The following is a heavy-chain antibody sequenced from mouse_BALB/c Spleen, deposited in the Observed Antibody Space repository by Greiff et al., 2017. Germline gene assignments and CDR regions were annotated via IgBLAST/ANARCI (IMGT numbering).Heavy chain of an antibody. V-gene: IGHV5-4*02. CDR1: GFTFSDYY. D-gene: IGHD1-2*01. CDR2: ISDGGSYT. Sequence: DVQLQESGGGLVKPGGSLKLSCAASGFTFSDYYMYWVRQTPEKRLEWVATISDGGSYTYYPDSVKGRFTISRDNAKNNLYLQMSSLKSEDTAMYYCARAYDGSWFAYWGQGTLVTVSA. J-gene: IGHJ3*01. CDR3: ARAYDGSWFAY.